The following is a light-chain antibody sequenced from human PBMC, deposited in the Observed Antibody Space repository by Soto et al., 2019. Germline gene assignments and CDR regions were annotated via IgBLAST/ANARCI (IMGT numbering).Light chain of an antibody. CDR1: QSVSSN. CDR2: GAS. J-gene: IGKJ3*01. V-gene: IGKV3-15*01. CDR3: QQYNNWPLT. Sequence: EIVMTQSPATLSVSPGERATLSCRASQSVSSNLAWYQQKPGQAPRLLIYGASTRATGIPARFSGSGSGTEFTLTISSLQSEDFAVEYCQQYNNWPLTFGPGTKVDIK.